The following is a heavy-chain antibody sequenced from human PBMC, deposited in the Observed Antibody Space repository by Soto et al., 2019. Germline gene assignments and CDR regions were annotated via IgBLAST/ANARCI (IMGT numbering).Heavy chain of an antibody. CDR2: ISSSSSTI. D-gene: IGHD3-22*01. CDR3: ARGSDYYDSSGYYLPDAEYFQH. CDR1: GFTFSSYS. V-gene: IGHV3-48*01. J-gene: IGHJ1*01. Sequence: PGGSLRLSCAASGFTFSSYSMNWVRQAPGKGLEWVSYISSSSSTIYYADSVKGRFTISRDNAKNSLYLQMNSLRAEDTAVYYCARGSDYYDSSGYYLPDAEYFQHWGQGTLVTVSS.